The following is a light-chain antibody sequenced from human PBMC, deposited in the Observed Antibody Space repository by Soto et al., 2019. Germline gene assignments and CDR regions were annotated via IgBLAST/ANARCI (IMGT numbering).Light chain of an antibody. Sequence: EIVMTQSPATLSVSPGESATLSCRASQSVSSNLAWYQQKPGQAPRLLICGASTRATGIPARFSGSGSGTEFTLTISSLQSEDFAVYYCQQDNNCPPAWTVGQGTKVDIK. V-gene: IGKV3-15*01. CDR2: GAS. CDR3: QQDNNCPPAWT. J-gene: IGKJ1*01. CDR1: QSVSSN.